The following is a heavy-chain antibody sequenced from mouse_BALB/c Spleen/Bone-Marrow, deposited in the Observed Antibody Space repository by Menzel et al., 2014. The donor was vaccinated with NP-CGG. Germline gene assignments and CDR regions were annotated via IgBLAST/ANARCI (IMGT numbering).Heavy chain of an antibody. Sequence: EVKLVDSGGGLVKPGGSLKLSCAASGFTFXDYYMYWVRQTPEKRLEWVATISDGGSYTYYPDSVKGRFTISRDNAKNNLYLQMSSLKSEDTAMYYRARGSSYFDYWGQGTTLTVSS. J-gene: IGHJ2*01. CDR3: ARGSSYFDY. V-gene: IGHV5-4*02. D-gene: IGHD1-1*01. CDR1: GFTFXDYY. CDR2: ISDGGSYT.